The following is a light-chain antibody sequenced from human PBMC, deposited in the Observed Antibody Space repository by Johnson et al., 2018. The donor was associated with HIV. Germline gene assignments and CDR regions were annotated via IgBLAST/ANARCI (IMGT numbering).Light chain of an antibody. V-gene: IGLV1-51*02. Sequence: QSVLTQPPSVSAAPGQKVTISCSGSSSNIGNNYVSWYQQLPGTAPKLLIYENNKRPSGIPDRFSGSKSGTSATLAITGLQTGDEADYYCGTWDSGLSGGLYLFGTGTKVTVL. CDR1: SSNIGNNY. J-gene: IGLJ1*01. CDR3: GTWDSGLSGGLYL. CDR2: ENN.